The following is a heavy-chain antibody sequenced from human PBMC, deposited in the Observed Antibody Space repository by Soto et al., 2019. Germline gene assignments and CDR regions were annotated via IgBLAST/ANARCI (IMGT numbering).Heavy chain of an antibody. CDR3: ARDPTLEGGAVGCAPTVIDIANPLQSLP. CDR2: IYHSGST. D-gene: IGHD5-12*01. V-gene: IGHV4-30-2*01. CDR1: GGSISSGGYS. J-gene: IGHJ5*02. Sequence: PSETLSLACAVSGGSISSGGYSWSWIRQPPGKGLEWIGYIYHSGSTYYNPSLKSRVTISVDRSKNQFSLKLSSVTAADTAVNYCARDPTLEGGAVGCAPTVIDIANPLQSLPWG.